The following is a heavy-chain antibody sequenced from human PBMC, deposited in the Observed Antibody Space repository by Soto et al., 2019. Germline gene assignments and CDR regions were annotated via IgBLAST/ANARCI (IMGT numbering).Heavy chain of an antibody. Sequence: SETLSLTCTVSGGSISSGDYYWSWIRQPPGKGLEWIGYIYYSGSTYYNPSLKSRVTISVDTSKNQFSLKLSTVTAADTAVYYCARAGYYYDSSGYYINWFDPWGQGTLVTVSS. J-gene: IGHJ5*02. CDR1: GGSISSGDYY. CDR3: ARAGYYYDSSGYYINWFDP. D-gene: IGHD3-22*01. V-gene: IGHV4-30-4*01. CDR2: IYYSGST.